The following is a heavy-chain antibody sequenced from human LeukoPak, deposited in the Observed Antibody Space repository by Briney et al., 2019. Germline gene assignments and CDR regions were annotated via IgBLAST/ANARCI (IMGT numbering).Heavy chain of an antibody. J-gene: IGHJ6*03. CDR1: GFTFSSHA. CDR3: AIAPRHADDYYYFLDV. Sequence: GRSLTLSCAASGFTFSSHAMQWVRQAPGKGLEWVALIWYDGTNKYYADSVKGRFTISRDNSKNTLYLQMNSLRAEDTAVYYCAIAPRHADDYYYFLDVWGEGTTVTVSS. V-gene: IGHV3-33*01. CDR2: IWYDGTNK.